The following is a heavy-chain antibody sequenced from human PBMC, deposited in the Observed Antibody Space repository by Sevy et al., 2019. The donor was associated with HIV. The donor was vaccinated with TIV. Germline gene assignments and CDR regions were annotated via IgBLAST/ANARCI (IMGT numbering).Heavy chain of an antibody. Sequence: GGSLRLSCAASGFTFSSYSMNWVRQAPGKGLEWVSSISSSSSYIYYADSVKGRFTISRDNAKNSLYLQMNSLRAEDTAVYYCARDYRDGYNYGHYFDYWGQGTLVTVSS. CDR3: ARDYRDGYNYGHYFDY. J-gene: IGHJ4*02. D-gene: IGHD5-18*01. CDR2: ISSSSSYI. V-gene: IGHV3-21*01. CDR1: GFTFSSYS.